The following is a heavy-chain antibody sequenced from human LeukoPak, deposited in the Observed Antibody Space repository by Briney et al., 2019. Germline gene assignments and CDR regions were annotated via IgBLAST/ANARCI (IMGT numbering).Heavy chain of an antibody. CDR1: GFTFSSYG. V-gene: IGHV3-30*03. J-gene: IGHJ3*01. Sequence: GGSLRLSCAASGFTFSSYGMHWVRQAPGKGLEWVAVISYDGSNKYYADSVKGRFTISRDNSKSTLYLQMYNLRAEDTATYYCTRDANGDYVGAFDFWGRGTLITVSS. CDR2: ISYDGSNK. D-gene: IGHD4-17*01. CDR3: TRDANGDYVGAFDF.